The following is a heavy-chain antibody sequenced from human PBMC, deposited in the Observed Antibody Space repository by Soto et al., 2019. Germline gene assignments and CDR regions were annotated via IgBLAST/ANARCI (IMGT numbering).Heavy chain of an antibody. Sequence: QVQLVQSGAEVKKPGASVKVSCKASGYTFTSYGISWVQQAPRQGLEWMGWISAYNGNTNYAQKLQGRVTMTTDTSTSTAYMELRSLRSDDTAVYYCARDSSGYSSSSEAFDIWGQGTMVTVSS. CDR2: ISAYNGNT. J-gene: IGHJ3*02. CDR1: GYTFTSYG. CDR3: ARDSSGYSSSSEAFDI. D-gene: IGHD6-6*01. V-gene: IGHV1-18*01.